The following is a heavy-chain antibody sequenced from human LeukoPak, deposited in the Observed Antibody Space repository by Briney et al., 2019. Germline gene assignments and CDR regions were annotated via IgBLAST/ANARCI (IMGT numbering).Heavy chain of an antibody. D-gene: IGHD6-6*01. CDR3: ARDSSSSDY. CDR2: INHSGST. CDR1: GGSFSGYY. V-gene: IGHV4-34*01. J-gene: IGHJ4*02. Sequence: SETLSLTCAVYGGSFSGYYWSWIRQPPGKGLEWIGEINHSGSTNYNPSLKSRVTISVDTSKNQFSLKLSSVTAADTAVYYCARDSSSSDYWGQGTLVTVSS.